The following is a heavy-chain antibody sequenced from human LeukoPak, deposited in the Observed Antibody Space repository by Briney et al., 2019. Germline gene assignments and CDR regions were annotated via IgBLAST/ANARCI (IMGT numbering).Heavy chain of an antibody. CDR3: WNFCSSTSCNDY. Sequence: PGGSLRLSCAASGFTFSNAWMSWVRQAPGKGLEWVGRIKSKTDGGTTDYAAPVKGRFTISRDDSKNTLYLQMNSLKTEDTAVYYCWNFCSSTSCNDYWGQGTLVTVSS. V-gene: IGHV3-15*01. CDR1: GFTFSNAW. CDR2: IKSKTDGGTT. J-gene: IGHJ4*02. D-gene: IGHD2-2*01.